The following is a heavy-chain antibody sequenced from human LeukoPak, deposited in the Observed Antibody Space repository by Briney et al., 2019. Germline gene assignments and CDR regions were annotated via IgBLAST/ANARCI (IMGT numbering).Heavy chain of an antibody. V-gene: IGHV1-69*13. CDR2: IIPIFGTA. CDR1: GYTFTSYG. D-gene: IGHD2-15*01. J-gene: IGHJ4*02. Sequence: SVKVSCKASGYTFTSYGISWVRQAPGQGLEWMGGIIPIFGTANYAQKFQGRVTITADESTSTAYMELSSLRSEDTAVYYCARDAPYCSGGSCHPCLACGIWGQGTLVTVSS. CDR3: ARDAPYCSGGSCHPCLACGI.